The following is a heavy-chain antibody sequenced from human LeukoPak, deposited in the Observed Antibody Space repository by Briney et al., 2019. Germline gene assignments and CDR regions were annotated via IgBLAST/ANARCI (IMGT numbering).Heavy chain of an antibody. D-gene: IGHD3-10*01. V-gene: IGHV3-11*01. Sequence: PGGSLRLSCAASGFTFSDYYMSWIRQAPGKGLEWVSYISSSGSTIYYADSVKGRFTISRDNAKNTVYLQMNSLRADDTALYYCARVLTLWFGALDYWGQGRMVSV. J-gene: IGHJ4*02. CDR2: ISSSGSTI. CDR3: ARVLTLWFGALDY. CDR1: GFTFSDYY.